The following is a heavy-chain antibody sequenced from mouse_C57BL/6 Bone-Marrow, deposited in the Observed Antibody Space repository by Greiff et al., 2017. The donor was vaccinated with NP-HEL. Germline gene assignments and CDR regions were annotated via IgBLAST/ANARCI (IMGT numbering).Heavy chain of an antibody. Sequence: QLQQSGPELVHPGSSVHISLPSSFSSFLLSFLPFFPPLPLNGLYWILQIYPVYGDTNYNGKFKGKATLTADKSSSTAYMQLSSLTSEDSAVYFCAREGFWGSTWFAYWGQGTLVTVSA. CDR3: AREGFWGSTWFAY. D-gene: IGHD1-1*01. J-gene: IGHJ3*01. CDR2: IYPVYGDT. CDR1: FSSFLLSF. V-gene: IGHV1-82*01.